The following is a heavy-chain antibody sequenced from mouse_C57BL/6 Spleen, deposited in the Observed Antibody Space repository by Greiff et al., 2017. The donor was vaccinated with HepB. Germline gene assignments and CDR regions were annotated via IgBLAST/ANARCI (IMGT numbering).Heavy chain of an antibody. CDR2: IDPSDSYT. V-gene: IGHV1-50*01. J-gene: IGHJ3*01. Sequence: QVQLQQPGAELVKPGASVKLSCKASGYTFTSYWMQWVNQRPGQGLEWIGEIDPSDSYTNYNQKFKGKATLTVDTSSSTAYMQLSSLTSEDSAVYYCARGRQLRLPNWFAYWGQGTLVTVSA. CDR1: GYTFTSYW. CDR3: ARGRQLRLPNWFAY. D-gene: IGHD3-2*02.